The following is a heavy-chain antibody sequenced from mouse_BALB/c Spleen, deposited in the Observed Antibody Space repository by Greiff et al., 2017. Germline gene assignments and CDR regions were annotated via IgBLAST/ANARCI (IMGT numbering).Heavy chain of an antibody. D-gene: IGHD3-1*01. J-gene: IGHJ3*01. CDR1: GYSITSGYS. V-gene: IGHV3-1*02. CDR3: ARERGSSGYEAY. CDR2: IHYSGST. Sequence: VQLKESGPDLVKPSQSLSLTCTVTGYSITSGYSWHWIRQLPGNKLEWMGYIHYSGSTNYNPSLKSRISITRDTSKNQFFLQLNSVTTEDTATYYCARERGSSGYEAYWGQGTLVTVSA.